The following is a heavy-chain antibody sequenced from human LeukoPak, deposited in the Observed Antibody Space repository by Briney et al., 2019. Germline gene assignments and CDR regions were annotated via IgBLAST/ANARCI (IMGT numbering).Heavy chain of an antibody. V-gene: IGHV3-21*01. J-gene: IGHJ4*02. CDR1: GFTFSSYS. D-gene: IGHD3-10*01. CDR2: ISSSSSYI. CDR3: ARVPIWFGELIPQFDY. Sequence: PGGSLRLSCAASGFTFSSYSMNWVRQAPGKGLEWVSSISSSSSYIYYADSVKGRFTISRDNAKNSLYLQMNSLRAEDTAVYYCARVPIWFGELIPQFDYWGQGTLVTVSS.